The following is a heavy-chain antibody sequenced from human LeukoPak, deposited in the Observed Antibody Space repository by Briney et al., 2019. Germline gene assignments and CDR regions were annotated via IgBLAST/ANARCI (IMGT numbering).Heavy chain of an antibody. CDR3: AAYGSLDDFWV. Sequence: SETLSLTCTVSGASISGSGYYWGWIRQPPGKGLEWIGNIYDSGSTYYNASLQSRVTISIDTSKNQFSLRLSSVTAADTAVYYCAAYGSLDDFWVWGQGTLVTVSS. CDR1: GASISGSGYY. D-gene: IGHD3-3*01. J-gene: IGHJ4*02. V-gene: IGHV4-39*07. CDR2: IYDSGST.